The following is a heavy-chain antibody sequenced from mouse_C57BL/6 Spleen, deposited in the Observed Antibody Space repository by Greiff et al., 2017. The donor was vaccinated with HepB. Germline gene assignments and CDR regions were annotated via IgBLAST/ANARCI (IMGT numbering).Heavy chain of an antibody. V-gene: IGHV1-18*01. CDR3: APYDGYYGWYFDV. Sequence: VHVKQSGPELVKPGASVKIPCKASGYTFTDYNMDWVKQSHGKSLEWIGDINPNNGGTIYNQKFKGKATLTVDKSSSTAYMELRSLTSEDTAVYYCAPYDGYYGWYFDVWGTGTTVTVSS. CDR1: GYTFTDYN. D-gene: IGHD2-3*01. CDR2: INPNNGGT. J-gene: IGHJ1*03.